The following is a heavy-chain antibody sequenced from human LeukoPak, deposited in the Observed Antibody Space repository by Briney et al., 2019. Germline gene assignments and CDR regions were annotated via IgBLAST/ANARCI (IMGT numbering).Heavy chain of an antibody. Sequence: GGSLRLSCAASGFTFSSSAMSWVRQVPGKGLEWVSAISNNGGYTYYADSVQGRFTISRDNSKSTLCLQMNSLRAGDTAVYYCAKQLGYCSDGSCYFPYWGQGTLVTVSS. V-gene: IGHV3-23*01. CDR1: GFTFSSSA. J-gene: IGHJ4*02. CDR3: AKQLGYCSDGSCYFPY. CDR2: ISNNGGYT. D-gene: IGHD2-15*01.